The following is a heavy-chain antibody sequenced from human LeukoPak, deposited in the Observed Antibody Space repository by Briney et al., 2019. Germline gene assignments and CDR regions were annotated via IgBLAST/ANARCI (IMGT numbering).Heavy chain of an antibody. CDR2: IDDSGTT. CDR1: GGSISSSSYY. D-gene: IGHD2-8*01. Sequence: SETLSLTCTVSGGSISSSSYYWGWIRQPPGKGLEWIGEIDDSGTTNYRPSLKSRVTISVDTSKNQLSLKVTSVTAADTAVYYCARVSGYCSDGVCRFDYWGQGTLVTVSS. J-gene: IGHJ4*02. V-gene: IGHV4-39*07. CDR3: ARVSGYCSDGVCRFDY.